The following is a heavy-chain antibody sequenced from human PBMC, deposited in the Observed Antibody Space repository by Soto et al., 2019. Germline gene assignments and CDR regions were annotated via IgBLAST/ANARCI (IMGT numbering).Heavy chain of an antibody. CDR2: IHYSGST. V-gene: IGHV4-61*01. Sequence: QVQLQESGPGLLKPSETLSHTCTVPGGSVNIGTYYWRWIRQTPGKGLEWIGFIHYSGSTNYNPSLKSRVTMSVDTSKNQFSLKLTSVNAADTAVYYCTRGGDAYKNGHWGQGTLVTVSS. CDR3: TRGGDAYKNGH. CDR1: GGSVNIGTYY. J-gene: IGHJ4*02. D-gene: IGHD2-21*01.